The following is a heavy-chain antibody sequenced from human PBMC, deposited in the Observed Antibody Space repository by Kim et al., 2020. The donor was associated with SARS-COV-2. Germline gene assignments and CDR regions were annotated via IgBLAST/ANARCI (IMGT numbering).Heavy chain of an antibody. V-gene: IGHV1-69*06. J-gene: IGHJ4*02. CDR2: A. D-gene: IGHD6-13*01. Sequence: ANSAQTYQGRVTITAEKSTTTAYMELNSLRSEDTAVYYCATEGPAAGYFDYWGQGTLVPVSS. CDR3: ATEGPAAGYFDY.